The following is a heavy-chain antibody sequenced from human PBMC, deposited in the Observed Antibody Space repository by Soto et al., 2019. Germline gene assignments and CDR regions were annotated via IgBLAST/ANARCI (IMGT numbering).Heavy chain of an antibody. Sequence: PGESLKISCAASGFTVSSNYMSWVRQAPGKGLEWVSVIYSGGSTYYADSVKGRFTISRDNSKNTLYLQMNSLRAEDTAVYYCATSNPRRGYSYGSIDYWGQGTLVTVSS. CDR3: ATSNPRRGYSYGSIDY. V-gene: IGHV3-53*01. CDR2: IYSGGST. CDR1: GFTVSSNY. D-gene: IGHD5-18*01. J-gene: IGHJ4*02.